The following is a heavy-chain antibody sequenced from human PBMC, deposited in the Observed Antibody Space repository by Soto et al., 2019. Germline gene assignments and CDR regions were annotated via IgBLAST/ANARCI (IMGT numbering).Heavy chain of an antibody. CDR1: GGSMRTYY. V-gene: IGHV4-59*01. Sequence: SETLSLTCTVSGGSMRTYYWSWIRQPPGKGLEWVGYTHYSGFNNYNPSLKSRVTISVDTSKNQFSLKLRSVTSSDTAVYYCARGGAPYNWFDPWGQGTLVTVSS. CDR3: ARGGAPYNWFDP. CDR2: THYSGFN. D-gene: IGHD3-16*01. J-gene: IGHJ5*02.